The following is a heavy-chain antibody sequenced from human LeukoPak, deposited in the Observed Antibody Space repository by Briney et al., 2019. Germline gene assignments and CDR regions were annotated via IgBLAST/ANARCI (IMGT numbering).Heavy chain of an antibody. Sequence: GGSLRLSCTASGFTFGDYAMSWVRQAPGKGLEWVGFIRSKAYGGTTEYAASVKGRFTISRDDSKSIAYLQMNSLKTEDTAVYYCTRDGLHSSSSWYDYWGQGTLVTVSS. D-gene: IGHD6-13*01. CDR1: GFTFGDYA. CDR3: TRDGLHSSSSWYDY. J-gene: IGHJ4*02. CDR2: IRSKAYGGTT. V-gene: IGHV3-49*04.